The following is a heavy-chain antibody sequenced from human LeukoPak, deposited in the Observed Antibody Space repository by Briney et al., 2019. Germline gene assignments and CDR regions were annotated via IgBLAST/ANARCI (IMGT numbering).Heavy chain of an antibody. CDR2: INPDGSTT. Sequence: GESLRLSCGASGFTFSRYWIHWVRQAPGKGLEWVSRINPDGSTTTYADSVKGRFTISRDNAKNTVYLQMNSLRAEDTAVYYCARVLSGSWDWFDPWGQGTLVTVSS. D-gene: IGHD3-22*01. V-gene: IGHV3-74*01. CDR1: GFTFSRYW. CDR3: ARVLSGSWDWFDP. J-gene: IGHJ5*02.